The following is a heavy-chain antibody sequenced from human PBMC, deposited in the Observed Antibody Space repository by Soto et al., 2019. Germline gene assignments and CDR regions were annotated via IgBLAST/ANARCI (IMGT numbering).Heavy chain of an antibody. CDR2: ISAYNVNT. V-gene: IGHV1-18*01. CDR1: GYTFTGYG. J-gene: IGHJ6*03. CDR3: ARIIGPYYYYMDV. Sequence: ALVKVSCEASGYTFTGYGISWVRQAPGQGLEWMGWISAYNVNTNYAQKLQGRVTMTTDTSTSTAYMELRSLRSDDTAVYYCARIIGPYYYYMDVWGKGTTVTVSS.